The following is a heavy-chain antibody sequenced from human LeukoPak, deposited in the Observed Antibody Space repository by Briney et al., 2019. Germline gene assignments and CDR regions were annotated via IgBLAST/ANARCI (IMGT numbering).Heavy chain of an antibody. V-gene: IGHV3-7*01. CDR1: GFTFSSYW. CDR3: ARDHYYDSSGYPGTDAFDI. D-gene: IGHD3-22*01. Sequence: GGSLRLSCAASGFTFSSYWMSWVRQAPGKGLEWVANIKQDGSEKYYVDSVKGRFTISRGNAKNSLYLQMNSLRAEDTAVYFCARDHYYDSSGYPGTDAFDIWGQGTMVTVSS. J-gene: IGHJ3*02. CDR2: IKQDGSEK.